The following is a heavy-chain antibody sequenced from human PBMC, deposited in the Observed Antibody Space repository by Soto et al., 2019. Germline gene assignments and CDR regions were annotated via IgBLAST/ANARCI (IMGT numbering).Heavy chain of an antibody. CDR3: ARDYHPPPEYQLPGPIYGMDV. J-gene: IGHJ6*02. Sequence: QVQLVQSGAEVKKPGASVKVSCKASGYTFTSYGISWVRQAPGQGLEWMGWISAYNGNTNYAQKLQGRVTMTTDTSTSTAYMELRSLRSDDTAVYYCARDYHPPPEYQLPGPIYGMDVWGQGTTVTVSS. V-gene: IGHV1-18*01. D-gene: IGHD2-2*01. CDR2: ISAYNGNT. CDR1: GYTFTSYG.